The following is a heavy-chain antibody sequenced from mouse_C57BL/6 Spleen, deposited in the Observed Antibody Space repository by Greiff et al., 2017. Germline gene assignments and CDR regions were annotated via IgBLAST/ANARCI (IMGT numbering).Heavy chain of an antibody. CDR1: GYSITSGYY. J-gene: IGHJ1*03. CDR3: ARGGSSYFWYFDV. Sequence: EVHLVESGPGLVKPSQSLSLTCSVTGYSITSGYYWYWIRQLPGNQLEWMGYISNDGSNTSNPSLNNLIPITRDTSENQFYLKLNSLTTEDTATYYCARGGSSYFWYFDVWGTGTTVTVSA. V-gene: IGHV3-6*01. D-gene: IGHD1-1*01. CDR2: ISNDGSN.